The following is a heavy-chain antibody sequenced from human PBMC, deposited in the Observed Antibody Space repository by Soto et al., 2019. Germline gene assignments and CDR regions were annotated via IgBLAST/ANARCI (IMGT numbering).Heavy chain of an antibody. Sequence: QVQLVESGGGVVQPGRSLRLSCAASGFTFSSYGMHWVRQAPGKGLVWVAVISYDGSNKYYADSVKGRFTISRDNSENTLYLQINSLRAEDTAVYYCAKDLERYYDSRGFDYWGQGTLVTVSS. CDR1: GFTFSSYG. CDR2: ISYDGSNK. CDR3: AKDLERYYDSRGFDY. J-gene: IGHJ4*02. D-gene: IGHD3-22*01. V-gene: IGHV3-30*18.